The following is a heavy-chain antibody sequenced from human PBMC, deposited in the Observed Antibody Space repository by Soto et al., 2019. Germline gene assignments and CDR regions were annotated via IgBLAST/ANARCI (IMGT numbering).Heavy chain of an antibody. V-gene: IGHV3-30*18. CDR1: GFTFRTSG. CDR3: AKGGGYSYGTNDAFDI. D-gene: IGHD5-18*01. Sequence: QVQLVESGGGVVQPGRSLRLSCAASGFTFRTSGMPWVRQAPGKGLEWVAVISDDGSNKYNIASVEGRFTISRDNSKNTLYLQMHSLRTEDTAVYYCAKGGGYSYGTNDAFDIWGQGTMVTVSS. CDR2: ISDDGSNK. J-gene: IGHJ3*02.